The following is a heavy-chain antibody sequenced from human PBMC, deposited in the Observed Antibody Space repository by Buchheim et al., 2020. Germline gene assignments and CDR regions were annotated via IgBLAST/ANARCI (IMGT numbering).Heavy chain of an antibody. V-gene: IGHV3-23*01. J-gene: IGHJ4*02. CDR1: GFTFSGYA. CDR2: ISGSGGSA. Sequence: EVQLLESGGGLVQPGGSLRLSCAASGFTFSGYAMSWVRQAPGKGLEWVAAISGSGGSAYYADSVKGRFTISRDNSKNTLYLQMNSLRAEDTAVYDCAKAERGYSGPPYFDYWGQGTL. CDR3: AKAERGYSGPPYFDY. D-gene: IGHD5-12*01.